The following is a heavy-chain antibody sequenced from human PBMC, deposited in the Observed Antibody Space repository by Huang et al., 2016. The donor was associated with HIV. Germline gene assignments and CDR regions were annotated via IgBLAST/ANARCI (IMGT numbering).Heavy chain of an antibody. CDR2: VYDSGTT. J-gene: IGHJ5*02. CDR3: VRDQGRLAVGGIDNWFDP. CDR1: GDSVSSHY. V-gene: IGHV4-59*02. D-gene: IGHD6-19*01. Sequence: QVRLQESGPGLVKPSETLSLSCTVSGDSVSSHYWGWIRHPPGKGLEWIGTVYDSGTTKYNPGLKGRITISVDTSKNGFSLNVTSVSAADTAMYFCVRDQGRLAVGGIDNWFDPWGQGALVTVSS.